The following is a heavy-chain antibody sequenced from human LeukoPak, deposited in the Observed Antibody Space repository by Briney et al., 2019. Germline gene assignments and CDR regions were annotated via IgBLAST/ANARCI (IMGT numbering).Heavy chain of an antibody. CDR2: INHGGIT. V-gene: IGHV4-34*01. CDR3: ARTKWELDAFDI. CDR1: GGSFGGYF. J-gene: IGHJ3*02. D-gene: IGHD1-26*01. Sequence: SETLSLTCAVYGGSFGGYFWTWIRQPPGKGLEWIGEINHGGITNYNPSLKSRVTISVDTSKNQFSLKLSSVTAADTAVYYCARTKWELDAFDIWGQGTMVTVSS.